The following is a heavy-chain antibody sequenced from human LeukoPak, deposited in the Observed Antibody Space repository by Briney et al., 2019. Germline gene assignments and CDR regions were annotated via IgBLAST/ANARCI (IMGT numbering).Heavy chain of an antibody. J-gene: IGHJ4*02. CDR3: ASSGSASFDY. CDR1: GGSFSGYY. CDR2: INHSGSI. Sequence: PSETLSLTCAVYGGSFSGYYWSWIRQPPGKGLEWIGEINHSGSINYNPSLKSRVTISVDTSKNQFSLKLSSVTAADTAVYYCASSGSASFDYWGQGTLVTVSS. V-gene: IGHV4-34*01. D-gene: IGHD3-10*01.